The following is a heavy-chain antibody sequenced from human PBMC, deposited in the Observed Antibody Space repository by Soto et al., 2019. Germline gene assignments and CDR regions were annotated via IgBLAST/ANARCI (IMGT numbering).Heavy chain of an antibody. J-gene: IGHJ4*02. V-gene: IGHV4-4*07. Sequence: SETLSLTCTVSGGSIRNYYCTWIRQPAGKGLEWIGRIDTSGSTNYNPSLKSRVTMSVDTSKQEFSLKLSSVTAADTALYYCARGGQDFWSGPFDYWGRGALVTVSS. D-gene: IGHD3-3*01. CDR2: IDTSGST. CDR1: GGSIRNYY. CDR3: ARGGQDFWSGPFDY.